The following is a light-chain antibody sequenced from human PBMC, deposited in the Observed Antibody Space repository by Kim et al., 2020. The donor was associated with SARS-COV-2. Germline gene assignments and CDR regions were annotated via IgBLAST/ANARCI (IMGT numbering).Light chain of an antibody. J-gene: IGLJ3*02. CDR1: VLAKKY. CDR2: KDS. CDR3: YSAADNNRV. Sequence: SYELTQPSSVSVSPGQTARITCSGDVLAKKYARWFQQKPGLAPVVVIYKDSERPSGIPERFSGSRSGTTVILTISGAQVEDEADYYCYSAADNNRVFGGGTQLTVL. V-gene: IGLV3-27*01.